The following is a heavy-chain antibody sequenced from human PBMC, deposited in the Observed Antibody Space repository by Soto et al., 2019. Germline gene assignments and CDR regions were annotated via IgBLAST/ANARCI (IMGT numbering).Heavy chain of an antibody. D-gene: IGHD6-19*01. Sequence: EVQMVQSGAEVKKAGESLQISGKGSGYNFASYWIGWVRQKPGKGLEWMGIIYTGDSDTRYSSSVEGHVTISADKPTSTAYMQWSSLGASDTAMYYCARAPSHGWFQNFDSWGQGTLVTVSS. V-gene: IGHV5-51*01. CDR3: ARAPSHGWFQNFDS. J-gene: IGHJ4*02. CDR2: IYTGDSDT. CDR1: GYNFASYW.